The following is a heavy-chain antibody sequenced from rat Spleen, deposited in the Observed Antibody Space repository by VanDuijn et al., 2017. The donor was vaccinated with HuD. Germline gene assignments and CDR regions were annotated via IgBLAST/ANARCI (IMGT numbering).Heavy chain of an antibody. J-gene: IGHJ2*01. CDR2: ISTSGGTP. CDR3: AKITMMVVISRFEY. CDR1: GFTFSYYY. D-gene: IGHD1-12*02. V-gene: IGHV5-25*01. Sequence: EVQLVESGGGLVQPGRSMQLSCAASGFTFSYYYMAWVRQAPTKGLEWVASISTSGGTPYYRDSVRGRFTVSRDNAKSTLYLQMDSLRSEDTATFYCAKITMMVVISRFEYGGQGVMVTVSS.